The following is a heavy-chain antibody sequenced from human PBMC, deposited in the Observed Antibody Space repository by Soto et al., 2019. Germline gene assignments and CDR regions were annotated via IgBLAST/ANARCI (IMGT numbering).Heavy chain of an antibody. Sequence: QVQLQESGPGLVKPSQTLSLTCTVSGGSISSGGYYWSWIRQHPGKGLEWIGYIYYSGSTYYNPSLKSRVTMSVNTSKTPVSLKLSSVTAADTAVYYCARVGGINWFDPWGQGTLVTVSS. CDR2: IYYSGST. CDR1: GGSISSGGYY. CDR3: ARVGGINWFDP. V-gene: IGHV4-31*03. J-gene: IGHJ5*02. D-gene: IGHD3-16*01.